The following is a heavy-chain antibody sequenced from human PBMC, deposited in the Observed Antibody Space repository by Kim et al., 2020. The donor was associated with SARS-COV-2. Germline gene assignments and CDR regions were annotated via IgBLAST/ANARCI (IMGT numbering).Heavy chain of an antibody. V-gene: IGHV1-2*02. CDR1: GYTFTGYY. Sequence: ASVKVSCKASGYTFTGYYMHWVRQAPGQGLEWMGWINPNSGGTNYAQKFQGRVTMTRDTSISTAYMELSRLRSDDTAVYYCARLGATIVRDAFDIWGQGTMVTVSS. CDR3: ARLGATIVRDAFDI. D-gene: IGHD1-26*01. J-gene: IGHJ3*02. CDR2: INPNSGGT.